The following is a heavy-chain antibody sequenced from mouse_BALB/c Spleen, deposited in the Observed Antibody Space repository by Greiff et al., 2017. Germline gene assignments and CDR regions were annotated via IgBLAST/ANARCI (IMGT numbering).Heavy chain of an antibody. V-gene: IGHV14-3*02. CDR3: ARSGMGYDDTWFAY. D-gene: IGHD3-1*01. J-gene: IGHJ3*01. Sequence: EVQLQESGAELVKPGASVKLSCTASGFNIKDTYMHWVKQRPEQGLEWIGRIDPANGNTKYDPKFQGKATITADTSSNTAYLQLSSLTSEDTAVYYCARSGMGYDDTWFAYWGQGTLVTVSA. CDR1: GFNIKDTY. CDR2: IDPANGNT.